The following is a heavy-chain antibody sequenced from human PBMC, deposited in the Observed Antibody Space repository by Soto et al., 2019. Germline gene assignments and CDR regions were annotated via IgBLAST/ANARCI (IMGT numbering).Heavy chain of an antibody. Sequence: GGSLRLSCAASGFTFSSYAMSWVRQSPGKGLEWVSAITGRGGATFHADSVKGRFTISRDNSKNTLYMQMSSLRAEDTAVYFCAKGSASVSPYYFDYWGQGIPVTVSS. CDR3: AKGSASVSPYYFDY. CDR1: GFTFSSYA. V-gene: IGHV3-23*01. J-gene: IGHJ4*02. CDR2: ITGRGGAT.